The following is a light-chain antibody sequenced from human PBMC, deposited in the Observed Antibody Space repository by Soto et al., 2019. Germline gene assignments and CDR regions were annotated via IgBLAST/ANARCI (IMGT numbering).Light chain of an antibody. J-gene: IGKJ5*01. V-gene: IGKV3-11*01. Sequence: EMVLTQCPVTLSLSPGERATLSCRAIQSFRTYLAWYQVKPGQAPRLLIYDASRRASGVPARFSGSGSGTDFTLTISSLQPEDFALYYCQQRNTWPPITLGQGTRMEIK. CDR3: QQRNTWPPIT. CDR2: DAS. CDR1: QSFRTY.